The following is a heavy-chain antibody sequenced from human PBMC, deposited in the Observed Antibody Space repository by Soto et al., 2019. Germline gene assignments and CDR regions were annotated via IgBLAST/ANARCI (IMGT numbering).Heavy chain of an antibody. CDR2: IHDSGST. J-gene: IGHJ3*02. CDR1: GGSISSTGYY. Sequence: QLQLQESGPGLVKPSETLSLTCTVSGGSISSTGYYWGWIRQPPGKGLEWIGSIHDSGSTYYDPSLKSRVTISVDTSKNQFSLRLSSVTAADTAVYYCARPTASQRHDAFDIWGQGTMVTVSS. CDR3: ARPTASQRHDAFDI. V-gene: IGHV4-39*01. D-gene: IGHD1-1*01.